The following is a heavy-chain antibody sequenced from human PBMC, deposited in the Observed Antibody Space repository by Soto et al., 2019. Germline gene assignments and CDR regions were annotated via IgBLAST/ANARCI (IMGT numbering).Heavy chain of an antibody. CDR2: ISGSGGST. CDR1: GFTFSSYA. D-gene: IGHD1-1*01. V-gene: IGHV3-23*01. J-gene: IGHJ4*02. Sequence: GGSLRLSCAASGFTFSSYAMSWVRQAPGKGLEWVSAISGSGGSTYYADSVKGRFTISRDNSKNTLYLQMNSLRAEDTAVYYCAKEHVCYKPSYNWNDAPCGGSGYWGQGTLVTVSS. CDR3: AKEHVCYKPSYNWNDAPCGGSGY.